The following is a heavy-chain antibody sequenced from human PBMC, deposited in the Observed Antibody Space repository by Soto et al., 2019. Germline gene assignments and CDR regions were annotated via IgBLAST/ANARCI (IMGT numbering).Heavy chain of an antibody. CDR2: ISAYHGNT. D-gene: IGHD2-15*01. CDR1: GYTFTSYG. Sequence: QVQLVQSGAEVKKPGASVKVSCKASGYTFTSYGISWVRQAPGQGLEWMGWISAYHGNTNYAQKLQGRVTMTTDTSTSKAYMELRSLRSDDTAVYYCARDCSGGSCYQIYNWFDPWGQGTLVTVSS. V-gene: IGHV1-18*01. J-gene: IGHJ5*02. CDR3: ARDCSGGSCYQIYNWFDP.